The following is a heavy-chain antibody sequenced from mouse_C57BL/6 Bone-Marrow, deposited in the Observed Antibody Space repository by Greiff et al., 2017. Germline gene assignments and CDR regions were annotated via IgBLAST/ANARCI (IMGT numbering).Heavy chain of an antibody. CDR1: GFTFSDYG. J-gene: IGHJ4*01. D-gene: IGHD2-9*01. CDR3: AKPSMVTTYDMDY. Sequence: EVNLVESGGGLVKPGGSLNLSCAASGFTFSDYGIHWVRQAPEKGLEWVAYFSSGSSTIYYADTVKGRFTISRDNAKSNLYLRMTSLRAEDTAMCYSAKPSMVTTYDMDYWGQGTSVTVSS. V-gene: IGHV5-17*01. CDR2: FSSGSSTI.